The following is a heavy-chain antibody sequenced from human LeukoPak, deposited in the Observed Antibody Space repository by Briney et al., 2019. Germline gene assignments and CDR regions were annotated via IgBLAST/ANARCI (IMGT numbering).Heavy chain of an antibody. CDR3: AKEVADAFAI. D-gene: IGHD5-12*01. Sequence: GGSLRLSCAASGFTFSSYGMHWVRQAPGKGLEWVAVISYDGSNKYNADSVKGRFTISRDNSKNTLYLQMNSLRPEDTAVHYCAKEVADAFAIWGQGTMVTVSS. V-gene: IGHV3-30*18. J-gene: IGHJ3*02. CDR1: GFTFSSYG. CDR2: ISYDGSNK.